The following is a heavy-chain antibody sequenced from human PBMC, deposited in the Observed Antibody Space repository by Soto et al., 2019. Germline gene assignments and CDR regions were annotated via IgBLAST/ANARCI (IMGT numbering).Heavy chain of an antibody. Sequence: SETLSLTCSVSGGSISSYYWSWIRQPPGKGLEWIGYIYNNGNTNYNPSLKSRVTISGDTSKNQISLKLSSVTAADTAVYYCARQSVFTLPFAYWGQGTLVPVSS. V-gene: IGHV4-59*08. J-gene: IGHJ4*02. CDR3: ARQSVFTLPFAY. D-gene: IGHD3-16*01. CDR1: GGSISSYY. CDR2: IYNNGNT.